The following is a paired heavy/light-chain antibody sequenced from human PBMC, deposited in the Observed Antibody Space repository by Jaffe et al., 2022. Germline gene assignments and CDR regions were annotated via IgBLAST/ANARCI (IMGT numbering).Light chain of an antibody. CDR2: DAS. CDR3: QQFNSYPCT. J-gene: IGKJ2*02. Sequence: AIQLTQSPSSLSASVGDRVTITCRASQGISSALAWYQQKPGKAPKLLIYDASSLESGVPSRFSGSGSGTDFTLTISSLQPEDFATYYCQQFNSYPCTFGQGTKLEIK. V-gene: IGKV1-13*02. CDR1: QGISSA.
Heavy chain of an antibody. V-gene: IGHV3-48*03. J-gene: IGHJ4*02. Sequence: EVQLVESGGGLVQPGGSLRLSCAASGFTFSSYEMNWVRQAPGKGLEWVSYISSSGSTIYYADSVKGRFTISRDNAKNSLYLQMNSLRAEDTAVYYCARDRGYCSGGSCYPGSFDYWGQGTLVTVSS. CDR3: ARDRGYCSGGSCYPGSFDY. D-gene: IGHD2-15*01. CDR2: ISSSGSTI. CDR1: GFTFSSYE.